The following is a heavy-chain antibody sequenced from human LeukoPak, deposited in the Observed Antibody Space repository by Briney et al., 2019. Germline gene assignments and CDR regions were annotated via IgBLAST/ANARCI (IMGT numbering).Heavy chain of an antibody. V-gene: IGHV3-48*02. CDR3: ARGYCSGGSCYPDY. J-gene: IGHJ4*02. D-gene: IGHD2-15*01. Sequence: GRSLRLSCAASGLTFSTSSMHWVRQAPGKGLEWVSYISRSSSTIYYADSVKGRFTISRDNAKNSLYLQMNSLRDEDTAVYYCARGYCSGGSCYPDYWGQGTLVTVSS. CDR2: ISRSSSTI. CDR1: GLTFSTSS.